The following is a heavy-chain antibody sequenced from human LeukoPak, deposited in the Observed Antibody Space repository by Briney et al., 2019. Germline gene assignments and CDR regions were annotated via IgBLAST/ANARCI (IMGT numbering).Heavy chain of an antibody. CDR2: ISWNSVSI. J-gene: IGHJ4*02. CDR1: GLTFDDYA. D-gene: IGHD2-2*01. V-gene: IGHV3-9*01. Sequence: PGGSLRLSCAASGLTFDDYAMHWVRHAPGKGLEWVSGISWNSVSIAYADSVKGRFTISRDNAKNSLYLEMNSLRTDDTALYYCAKDIGSTSWYLGDWGQGTLVTVSS. CDR3: AKDIGSTSWYLGD.